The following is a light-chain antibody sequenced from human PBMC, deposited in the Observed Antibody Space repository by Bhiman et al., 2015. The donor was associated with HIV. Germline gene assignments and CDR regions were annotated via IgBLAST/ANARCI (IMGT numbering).Light chain of an antibody. Sequence: YELTQPLSVSVAPGRTATITCVGNNVGTNSVHWYRQRPGQAPQLVIVYPNDRPSGIPDRFSGSYSGNAATLTISGAEAGDEADYYCQLWDTTSDPFVVFGGGTKLTVL. V-gene: IGLV3-21*04. CDR3: QLWDTTSDPFVV. CDR2: YPN. CDR1: NVGTNS. J-gene: IGLJ2*01.